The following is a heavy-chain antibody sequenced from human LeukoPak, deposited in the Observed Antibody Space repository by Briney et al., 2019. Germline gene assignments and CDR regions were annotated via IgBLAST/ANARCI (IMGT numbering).Heavy chain of an antibody. CDR1: GGSFSGYY. Sequence: SETLSLTCAVYGGSFSGYYWSWIRQPPGKGLEWIGEINHSGSTNYNPSLKSRVTISVDTSKNQFSLKLSSVTAADTAVYYCARVRWAYYYGSGSFDYWGQGTLVTVSS. V-gene: IGHV4-34*01. J-gene: IGHJ4*02. D-gene: IGHD3-10*01. CDR2: INHSGST. CDR3: ARVRWAYYYGSGSFDY.